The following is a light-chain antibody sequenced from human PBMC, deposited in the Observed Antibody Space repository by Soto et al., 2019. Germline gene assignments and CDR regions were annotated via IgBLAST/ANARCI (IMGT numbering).Light chain of an antibody. Sequence: DIQMTQSPSTLSASVGDRVTITCRASQSIRSWLAWYQQKPGKAPKLLIYLASSLESGVPSRFSGSGSGTEFTLTISSLQPDDFETYYCQQYNSYLWTFGQGTKVEI. V-gene: IGKV1-5*03. CDR2: LAS. CDR1: QSIRSW. CDR3: QQYNSYLWT. J-gene: IGKJ1*01.